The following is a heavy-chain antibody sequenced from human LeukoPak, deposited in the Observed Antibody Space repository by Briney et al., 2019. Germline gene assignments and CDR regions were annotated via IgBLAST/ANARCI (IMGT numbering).Heavy chain of an antibody. CDR3: ARALPHRRLMDTTMEQHWFDP. D-gene: IGHD5-18*01. V-gene: IGHV1-69*05. Sequence: SVKVSCKASGGTFSSYAISWVRQAPGQGLEWMGGITTIFGTAKYAQKFQGRVTMTRDMSTSTVYMELSSLRSEDTAVYYCARALPHRRLMDTTMEQHWFDPWGQGTLVTVSS. CDR1: GGTFSSYA. J-gene: IGHJ5*02. CDR2: ITTIFGTA.